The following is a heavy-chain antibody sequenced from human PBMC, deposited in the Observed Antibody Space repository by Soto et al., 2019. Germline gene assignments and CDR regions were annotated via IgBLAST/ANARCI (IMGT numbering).Heavy chain of an antibody. J-gene: IGHJ5*02. CDR1: GFSLSSYA. CDR2: ISYDGSNK. CDR3: ARDASDIVVVVAATPAGNWFDP. D-gene: IGHD2-15*01. Sequence: GGSLRISCAASGFSLSSYAMHWVRQAPGKGLEWVAVISYDGSNKYYADSVKGRFTISRDNSKNTLYLQMNSLRAEDTAVYYCARDASDIVVVVAATPAGNWFDPWGQGTLVTVSS. V-gene: IGHV3-30-3*01.